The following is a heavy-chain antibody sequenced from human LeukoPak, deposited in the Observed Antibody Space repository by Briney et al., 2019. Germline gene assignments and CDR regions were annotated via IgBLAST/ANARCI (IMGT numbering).Heavy chain of an antibody. J-gene: IGHJ3*02. CDR2: IYPGDSDT. Sequence: RGESLKISCKGSGYIFTNYWIGWVRQMPGKGLEGMGIIYPGDSDTRYSPSFQGQVIISADRSINTAYRQWSSLKASDTAMYYCARPNMPRGSGPAAFDIWGQGTLVTVSS. D-gene: IGHD3-10*01. V-gene: IGHV5-51*01. CDR3: ARPNMPRGSGPAAFDI. CDR1: GYIFTNYW.